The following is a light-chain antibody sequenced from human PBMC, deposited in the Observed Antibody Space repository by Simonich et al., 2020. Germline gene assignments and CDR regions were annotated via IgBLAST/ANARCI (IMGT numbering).Light chain of an antibody. CDR2: WAS. Sequence: DIVMTQSPDSLAVSLGERATINCKSSQIVLYSSNNNNYLAGYQQKPGQPPKLLIYWASTRESGVPDRFRGSGSGTDFTLTISSLQAEDVAVYYCQQYYSTPWTFGQGTKVEIK. J-gene: IGKJ1*01. CDR3: QQYYSTPWT. V-gene: IGKV4-1*01. CDR1: QIVLYSSNNNNY.